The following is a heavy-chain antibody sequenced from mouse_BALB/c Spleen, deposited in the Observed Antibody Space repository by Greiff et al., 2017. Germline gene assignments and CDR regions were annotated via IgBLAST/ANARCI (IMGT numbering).Heavy chain of an antibody. CDR2: ISTYYGDA. Sequence: VQLQQSGAELVRPGVSVKISCKGSGYTFTDYAMHWVKQSHAKSLEWIGVISTYYGDASYNQKFKGKATMTVDKSSSTAYMELARLTSEDAAIYYCTRLADGYYLDYWGQGTTGTVS. V-gene: IGHV1S137*01. D-gene: IGHD2-3*01. CDR3: TRLADGYYLDY. J-gene: IGHJ2*01. CDR1: GYTFTDYA.